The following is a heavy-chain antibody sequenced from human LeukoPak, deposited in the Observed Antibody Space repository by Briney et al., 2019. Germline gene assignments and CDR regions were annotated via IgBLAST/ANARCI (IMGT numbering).Heavy chain of an antibody. D-gene: IGHD6-6*01. CDR1: GFTFTSST. CDR3: AAVRSSYYYYGMDV. V-gene: IGHV1-58*02. Sequence: ASVKVSCMASGFTFTSSTMQWVRQARGQRLEWIGWIVVGSGNTHYAQKFQERVTLTRDMSTSTAYMELSTLRSEDTAVYYCAAVRSSYYYYGMDVWGQGTTVTVSS. CDR2: IVVGSGNT. J-gene: IGHJ6*02.